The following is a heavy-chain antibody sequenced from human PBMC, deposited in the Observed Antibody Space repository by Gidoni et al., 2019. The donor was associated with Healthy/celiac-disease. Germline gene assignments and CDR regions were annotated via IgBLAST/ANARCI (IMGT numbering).Heavy chain of an antibody. D-gene: IGHD4-17*01. Sequence: QVQLQESGPGLVTPTGTLSLTCAVSGGSIISSNWWSWVRQTPGKGLEWIVEIDQSGSTNYNPSLKSRVTISVDKSKNQFSLKLSSVTAADTAVYYCARDRTVTTTGFDPWGQGTLVTVSS. V-gene: IGHV4-4*02. CDR1: GGSIISSNW. CDR3: ARDRTVTTTGFDP. CDR2: IDQSGST. J-gene: IGHJ5*02.